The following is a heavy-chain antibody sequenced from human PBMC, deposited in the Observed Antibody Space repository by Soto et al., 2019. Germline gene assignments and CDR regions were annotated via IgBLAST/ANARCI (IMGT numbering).Heavy chain of an antibody. V-gene: IGHV1-3*01. J-gene: IGHJ5*02. CDR3: AREKPTREAGTANWFDP. CDR1: GYTFTSYA. CDR2: INAGNGNT. D-gene: IGHD6-19*01. Sequence: ASVKVSCKASGYTFTSYAMHWVRQAPGQRLEWMGWINAGNGNTKYSQKFQGRVTITRDTSASTAYMELSSLRSEDTAVYYCAREKPTREAGTANWFDPWGQGTLVTVSS.